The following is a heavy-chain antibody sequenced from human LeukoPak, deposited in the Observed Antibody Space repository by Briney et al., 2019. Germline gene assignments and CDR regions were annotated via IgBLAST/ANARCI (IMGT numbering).Heavy chain of an antibody. V-gene: IGHV3-48*01. Sequence: GGSLRLSCAASGFTFSSYSMNWVRQAPGKGLEWVSHITGSSSTIYYANSVKGRFTISRDNAKNSLYLQMNSLRGEDTAVYYCASSPGYSSSWFGYWGQGSLVTVSS. CDR2: ITGSSSTI. J-gene: IGHJ4*02. CDR1: GFTFSSYS. D-gene: IGHD6-13*01. CDR3: ASSPGYSSSWFGY.